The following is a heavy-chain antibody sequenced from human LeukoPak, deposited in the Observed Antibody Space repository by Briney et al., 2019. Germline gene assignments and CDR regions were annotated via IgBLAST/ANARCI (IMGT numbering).Heavy chain of an antibody. J-gene: IGHJ3*02. D-gene: IGHD3-16*01. CDR3: ATSINYDYVWGSYAFDI. Sequence: GGSLRLSCAASGFTFSSYSMNWVRQAPGKGLEWVSSISSSSSYIYYADSVKGRFTISRDNAKNSLYLQMNSLRDEDTAVYYCATSINYDYVWGSYAFDIWGQGTMVTVSS. V-gene: IGHV3-21*01. CDR1: GFTFSSYS. CDR2: ISSSSSYI.